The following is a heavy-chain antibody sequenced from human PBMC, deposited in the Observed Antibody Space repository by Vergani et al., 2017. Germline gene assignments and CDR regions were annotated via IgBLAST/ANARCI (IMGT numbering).Heavy chain of an antibody. CDR1: GFPFSSYS. Sequence: EVQLLESGGGLVPPGGSLRLPCAASGFPFSSYSMSWVRQAPGKGLEWVSAISGSGCSTYYAGSVKGRFTIARDNSKNPLYLQMNSLRAEDTAVYYCAQSCGDPSFYFDYWGQGTLVTVSS. V-gene: IGHV3-23*01. CDR3: AQSCGDPSFYFDY. CDR2: ISGSGCST. D-gene: IGHD4-17*01. J-gene: IGHJ4*02.